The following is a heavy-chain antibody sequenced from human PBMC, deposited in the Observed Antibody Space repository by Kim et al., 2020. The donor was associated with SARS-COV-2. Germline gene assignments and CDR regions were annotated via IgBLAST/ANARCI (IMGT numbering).Heavy chain of an antibody. CDR3: ARGPYYYDSSGYYYEVWELDY. J-gene: IGHJ4*02. CDR2: ISYDGSNK. Sequence: GGSLRLSCAASGFTFSSYAMHWVRQAPGKGLEWVAVISYDGSNKYYADSVKGRFTISRDNSKNTLYLQMNSLRAEDTAVYYCARGPYYYDSSGYYYEVWELDYWGQGTLVTVSS. V-gene: IGHV3-30*04. D-gene: IGHD3-22*01. CDR1: GFTFSSYA.